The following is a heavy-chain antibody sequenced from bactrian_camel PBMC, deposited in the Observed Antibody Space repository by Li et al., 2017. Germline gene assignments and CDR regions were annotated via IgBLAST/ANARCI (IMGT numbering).Heavy chain of an antibody. CDR2: IDPHGTI. CDR1: GNTASSNC. V-gene: IGHV3S53*01. Sequence: HVQLVESGGGSVQAGGPLRLSCAASGNTASSNCMAWFRQAPGKEREGLAAIDPHGTISYRDSVKGRFTISRDNAKNTLYLQMNSLKPEDTAVYLCAAGSYGIGVFTYWGQGTQVTVS. CDR3: AAGSYGIGVFTY. J-gene: IGHJ4*01. D-gene: IGHD3*01.